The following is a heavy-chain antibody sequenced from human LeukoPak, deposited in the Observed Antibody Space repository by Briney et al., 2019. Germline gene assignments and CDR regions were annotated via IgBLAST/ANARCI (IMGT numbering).Heavy chain of an antibody. Sequence: PGGSLRLSCAASGFTFSNYAMSWVRQAPGKGLDWVSTISGSGGSTYYADSVKGRFTISRDNSKNTLYLQMNSLRAEDTAVYYCAKGTMARGFDYWGQGTLVTVSS. CDR3: AKGTMARGFDY. D-gene: IGHD3-10*01. V-gene: IGHV3-23*01. CDR2: ISGSGGST. CDR1: GFTFSNYA. J-gene: IGHJ4*02.